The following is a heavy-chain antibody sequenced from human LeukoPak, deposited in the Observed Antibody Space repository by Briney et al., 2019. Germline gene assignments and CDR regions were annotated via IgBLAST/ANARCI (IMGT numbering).Heavy chain of an antibody. Sequence: PGGSLRLSCAASGFTFSSYGMHWVRQGPGKGLEWVAVIWYDGSNKHYADSVKGRLTISRDNSKNTLYLQMNSLRAEDTAVYYCARYCSGGTCSPGPYYYGMDVWGQGTTVTVSS. CDR2: IWYDGSNK. CDR1: GFTFSSYG. CDR3: ARYCSGGTCSPGPYYYGMDV. D-gene: IGHD2-15*01. V-gene: IGHV3-33*01. J-gene: IGHJ6*02.